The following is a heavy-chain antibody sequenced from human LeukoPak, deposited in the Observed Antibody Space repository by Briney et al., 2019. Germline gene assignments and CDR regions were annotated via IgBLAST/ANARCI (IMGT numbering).Heavy chain of an antibody. Sequence: GGSPRLSCAASGFTFSDPWMSWVRQAPGMGLEWVANINRDGSQRNYVDSVKGRFTISRDNAKSSLYLQMNSLGVEDTAVYYCARDIPSGFYTPDYWGQGTLVTVSS. CDR1: GFTFSDPW. V-gene: IGHV3-7*01. J-gene: IGHJ4*02. D-gene: IGHD5-12*01. CDR2: INRDGSQR. CDR3: ARDIPSGFYTPDY.